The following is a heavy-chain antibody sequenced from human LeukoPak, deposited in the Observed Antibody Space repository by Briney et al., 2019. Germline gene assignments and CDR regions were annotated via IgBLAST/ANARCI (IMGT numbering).Heavy chain of an antibody. CDR2: IYYTGST. J-gene: IGHJ4*02. D-gene: IGHD3-22*01. Sequence: SETLSLTCTVSGGSVNSGGYHWNWIRQHPGEGLEWIGYIYYTGSTYYNPSLKSRVTISVDTSKNQFSLKLSSVTAADTAVYYCARGMIDAPSDYWGQGTLVTVSS. V-gene: IGHV4-31*03. CDR1: GGSVNSGGYH. CDR3: ARGMIDAPSDY.